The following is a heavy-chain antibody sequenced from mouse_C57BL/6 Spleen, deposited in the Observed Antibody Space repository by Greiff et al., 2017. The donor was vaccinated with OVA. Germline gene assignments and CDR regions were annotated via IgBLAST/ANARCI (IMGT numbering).Heavy chain of an antibody. D-gene: IGHD1-1*01. CDR2: IDPETGGT. CDR3: TRRGYYGSSYGAMDY. Sequence: VHLVESGAELVRPGASVTLSCKASGYTFTDYEMHWVKQTPVHGLEWIGAIDPETGGTAYNQKFKGKAILTADKSSSTAYMELRSLTSEDSAGYYCTRRGYYGSSYGAMDYWGQGTSVTVSS. V-gene: IGHV1-15*01. CDR1: GYTFTDYE. J-gene: IGHJ4*01.